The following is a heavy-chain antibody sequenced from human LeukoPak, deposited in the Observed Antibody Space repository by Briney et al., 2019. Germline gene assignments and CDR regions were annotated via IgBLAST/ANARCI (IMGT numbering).Heavy chain of an antibody. CDR3: ARAVYDYIWGSYRFDY. D-gene: IGHD3-16*02. CDR1: GGSISSGGYY. V-gene: IGHV4-31*03. Sequence: PSETLSLTCIVSGGSISSGGYYWSWIRQHPGKGLEWIGFIYYSGSTYYNPSLKSRVTFSVDTSKNQFSLKLSSVNAADTAVYYCARAVYDYIWGSYRFDYWGQGTLVTVSS. CDR2: IYYSGST. J-gene: IGHJ4*02.